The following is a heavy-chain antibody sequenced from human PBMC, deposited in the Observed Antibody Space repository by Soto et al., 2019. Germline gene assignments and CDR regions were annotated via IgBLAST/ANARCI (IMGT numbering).Heavy chain of an antibody. Sequence: EVQLVESGGGLVQPGGSLRLSCAAAGFGVSNNYMSWVRQAPGKGLEWVSAINSGGNTYYADYVKGRFTISRDNSKNTVYLQKNSVGAEDTAVYYCARGGDSYGYGEYYYYGMYGWGQGTTVTVSS. CDR2: INSGGNT. J-gene: IGHJ6*02. CDR1: GFGVSNNY. D-gene: IGHD5-18*01. CDR3: ARGGDSYGYGEYYYYGMYG. V-gene: IGHV3-66*01.